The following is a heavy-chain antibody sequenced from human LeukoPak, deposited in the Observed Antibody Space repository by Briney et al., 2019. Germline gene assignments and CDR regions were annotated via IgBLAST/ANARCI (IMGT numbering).Heavy chain of an antibody. Sequence: ASVNVSCKASGFTVLGLYIHWVRQAPGQGLQWMGWINRNSGDTKYAQNFQGSVTMTWDASISTSYMELSSLRSDDTAVYYCATDWDCTLPDCPFLQWGQGTLVTVS. V-gene: IGHV1-2*02. CDR2: INRNSGDT. CDR3: ATDWDCTLPDCPFLQ. CDR1: GFTVLGLY. D-gene: IGHD2-8*01. J-gene: IGHJ4*02.